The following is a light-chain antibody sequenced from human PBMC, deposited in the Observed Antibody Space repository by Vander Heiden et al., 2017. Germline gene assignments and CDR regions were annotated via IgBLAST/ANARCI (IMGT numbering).Light chain of an antibody. Sequence: DIVMTQFPDSLAVFLGERATIHCKSRQSVFKSSNNRNYVVWYQHKPGQPPDRFSGSGSGTDFTLTISSLQAEDVAVYYCQQCYSTPTFGQGTKVEIK. J-gene: IGKJ1*01. CDR1: QSVFKSSNNRNY. V-gene: IGKV4-1*01. CDR3: QQCYSTPT.